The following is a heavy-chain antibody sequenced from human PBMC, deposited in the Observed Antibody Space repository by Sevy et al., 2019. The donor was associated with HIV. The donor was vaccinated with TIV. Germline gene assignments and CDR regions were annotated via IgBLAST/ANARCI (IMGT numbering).Heavy chain of an antibody. J-gene: IGHJ4*02. Sequence: GGSLRLSCAASGFTFAKYSMSWVRQAPGKGLEWVSTFSFGCGRINYADSVKGRFTISRDDSKNTPFLQMNSLRAEDTVTYFCAREGCTQPHDYWGQGTLVTVSS. CDR3: AREGCTQPHDY. V-gene: IGHV3-23*01. CDR1: GFTFAKYS. CDR2: FSFGCGRI. D-gene: IGHD2-8*01.